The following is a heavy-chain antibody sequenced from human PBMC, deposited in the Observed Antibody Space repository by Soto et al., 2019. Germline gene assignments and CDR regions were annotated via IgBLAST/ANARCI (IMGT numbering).Heavy chain of an antibody. Sequence: SMRVSSSAAEVIGIDHDRSWIRQAPGKGLEWVSSISSGSYTNYADSVKGRFTVSRDNAKNSLYLQMNSLRADDTAIYYCARRGGHIYPWDYWGQGTLVTVSS. CDR3: ARRGGHIYPWDY. D-gene: IGHD3-16*01. J-gene: IGHJ4*02. CDR1: EVIGIDHD. V-gene: IGHV3-11*06. CDR2: ISSGSYT.